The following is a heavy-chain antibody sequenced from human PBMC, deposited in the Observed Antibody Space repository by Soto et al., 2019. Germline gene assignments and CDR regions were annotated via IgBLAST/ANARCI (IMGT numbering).Heavy chain of an antibody. CDR2: VYHSGAT. V-gene: IGHV4-4*02. J-gene: IGHJ6*02. CDR1: GDSIIGTGW. Sequence: QVQLQESGPGLVRPSGTLSLTCAVSGDSIIGTGWWSWVRQSPGKGLDWIGEVYHSGATNYNPSLKSRVTISVDTSKNQFSLNLGSVTAADTAVYYCVRNGYYNLDVWGQGTTVTVSS. D-gene: IGHD3-22*01. CDR3: VRNGYYNLDV.